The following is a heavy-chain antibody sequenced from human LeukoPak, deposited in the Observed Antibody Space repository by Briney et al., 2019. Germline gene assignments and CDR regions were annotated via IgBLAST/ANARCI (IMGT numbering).Heavy chain of an antibody. CDR1: SGSISSSNW. Sequence: SETLSLTCAVSSGSISSSNWWSWVRQPPGKGLEWIGEIYHSGSTNYNPSLKSRVTISVDKSKNQLSLKLSSVTAADTAVYYCARETSGYGRIYYFDYWGQGTLVTVSS. CDR2: IYHSGST. J-gene: IGHJ4*02. V-gene: IGHV4-4*02. D-gene: IGHD5-12*01. CDR3: ARETSGYGRIYYFDY.